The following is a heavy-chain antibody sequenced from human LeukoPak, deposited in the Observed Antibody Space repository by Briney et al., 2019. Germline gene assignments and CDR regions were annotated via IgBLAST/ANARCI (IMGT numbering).Heavy chain of an antibody. D-gene: IGHD3-10*01. CDR2: IYYSGST. Sequence: SETLSLTCTVSGGSISSYYWSWIRQPPGKGLEWIGYIYYSGSTNYNPSLESRVTISVDTSKNQFSLKLSSVTAADTAVYYCARHAWSGLTRILVRGVIKEIDYWGQGTLVTVSS. J-gene: IGHJ4*02. CDR1: GGSISSYY. CDR3: ARHAWSGLTRILVRGVIKEIDY. V-gene: IGHV4-59*08.